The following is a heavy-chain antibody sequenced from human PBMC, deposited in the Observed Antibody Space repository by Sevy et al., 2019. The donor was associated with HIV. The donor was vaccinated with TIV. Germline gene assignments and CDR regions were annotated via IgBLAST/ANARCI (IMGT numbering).Heavy chain of an antibody. V-gene: IGHV3-33*01. CDR2: MWYDGNNK. Sequence: GGSLRLSCTASGVTFSSFGIHWVRQAPGKGLEWVALMWYDGNNKYYADSVKGRFTISRDSSKNTLYLQMNNLRAEDTAVYYCARGPSLIVAGAAGYLDYWGQGTLVTVSS. D-gene: IGHD2-21*01. J-gene: IGHJ4*02. CDR3: ARGPSLIVAGAAGYLDY. CDR1: GVTFSSFG.